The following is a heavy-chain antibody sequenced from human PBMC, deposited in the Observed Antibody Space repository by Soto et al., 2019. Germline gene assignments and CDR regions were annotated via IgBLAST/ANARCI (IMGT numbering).Heavy chain of an antibody. CDR2: IYYSGST. D-gene: IGHD3-22*01. CDR1: GGSISSSSYY. CDR3: ARGMGKSSGYYRAFDAFDI. Sequence: SETLSLTCTVSGGSISSSSYYWGWIRQPPGKGLEWIGSIYYSGSTYYNPSLKSRVTISVDTSKNQFSLKLSSLRSEDTAVYYCARGMGKSSGYYRAFDAFDIWGQGTMVTVSS. J-gene: IGHJ3*02. V-gene: IGHV4-39*07.